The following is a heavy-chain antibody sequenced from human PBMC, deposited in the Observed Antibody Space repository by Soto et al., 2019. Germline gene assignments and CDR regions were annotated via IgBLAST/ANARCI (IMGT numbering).Heavy chain of an antibody. CDR3: ARGRLDVILILPGVTEGFTY. V-gene: IGHV1-69*01. CDR1: GGTFSTSG. CDR2: IIPNFGTP. D-gene: IGHD3-16*01. Sequence: LVQSGPEVKQFGSSVRVSCKASGGTFSTSGFNWVRQAPGQGLEWMGGIIPNFGTPNYAQKFQDRITITADEVTSTVYMELISLGSEDTALYYCARGRLDVILILPGVTEGFTYWGQGALVTVSS. J-gene: IGHJ4*02.